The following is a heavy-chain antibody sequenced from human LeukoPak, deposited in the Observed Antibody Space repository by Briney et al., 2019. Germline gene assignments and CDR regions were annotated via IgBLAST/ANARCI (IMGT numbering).Heavy chain of an antibody. V-gene: IGHV3-48*03. CDR1: GFTFSSYE. Sequence: GGSLRLSCAASGFTFSSYEMNWVRQAPGKGLEWVSYISSSGSTIYYADSVKGRFTISRDNAKNSLYLQMNSLRAEDTAVYYCARDPRSRDTMVRGVINYFDYWGQGTLVTVSS. CDR3: ARDPRSRDTMVRGVINYFDY. D-gene: IGHD3-10*01. J-gene: IGHJ4*02. CDR2: ISSSGSTI.